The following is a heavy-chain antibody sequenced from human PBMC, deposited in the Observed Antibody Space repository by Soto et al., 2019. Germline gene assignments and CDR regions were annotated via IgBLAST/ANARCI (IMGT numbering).Heavy chain of an antibody. D-gene: IGHD2-15*01. CDR3: SRVCGYGKGMDF. CDR1: GFTFSNYN. J-gene: IGHJ6*04. Sequence: GGSLRLSCAASGFTFSNYNMNWVRQAPGKGLEWVSYISGASGTIYYADSMQGRFTISRDNAKNSLYLQMNSLRAEDTAMYYCSRVCGYGKGMDFWGKAT. CDR2: ISGASGTI. V-gene: IGHV3-48*01.